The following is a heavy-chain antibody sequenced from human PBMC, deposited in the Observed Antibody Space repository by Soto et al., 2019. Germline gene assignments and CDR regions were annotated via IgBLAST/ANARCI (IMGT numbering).Heavy chain of an antibody. CDR3: ARGRGAAADYFDF. CDR2: ISSSTSHT. CDR1: GFTFSDYY. D-gene: IGHD6-13*01. J-gene: IGHJ4*02. V-gene: IGHV3-11*05. Sequence: QVQLVESGGGFVKPGGSLRLSCAVSGFTFSDYYMTWIRQAPGKGLEWVSYISSSTSHTNYADSVKGRFTISRDNAKNSRFLQMNSLRAEDTAVYYCARGRGAAADYFDFWGQGTLVTVSS.